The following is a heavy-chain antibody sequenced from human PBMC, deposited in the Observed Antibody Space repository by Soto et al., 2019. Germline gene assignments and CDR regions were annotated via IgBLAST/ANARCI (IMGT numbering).Heavy chain of an antibody. CDR1: GGSISSYY. CDR3: ARDQPRSIFGVVQVDYYGMDF. Sequence: PSETLSRTCTVSGGSISSYYWSWIRQPPGKGLEWLGHIYYSGRTTYNPSLKIRVTISVHTPKNHISLKLSSVTTADTAVYYCARDQPRSIFGVVQVDYYGMDFWGQGTTVIFSS. V-gene: IGHV4-59*01. D-gene: IGHD3-3*01. CDR2: IYYSGRT. J-gene: IGHJ6*02.